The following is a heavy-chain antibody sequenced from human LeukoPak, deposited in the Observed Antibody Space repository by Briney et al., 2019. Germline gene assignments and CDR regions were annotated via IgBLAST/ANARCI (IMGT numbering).Heavy chain of an antibody. V-gene: IGHV1-69*13. D-gene: IGHD3-22*01. CDR2: IIPIFGTA. Sequence: ASVKVSCKASGGTFSSYAISWVRQAPGQGLEWMGGIIPIFGTANYAQKFQGRVTITADESTSTAYMEVSRLRAEDTAVYYCARDSVLNNYYDSSGYYDAFDIWGQGTMVTVSS. CDR1: GGTFSSYA. CDR3: ARDSVLNNYYDSSGYYDAFDI. J-gene: IGHJ3*02.